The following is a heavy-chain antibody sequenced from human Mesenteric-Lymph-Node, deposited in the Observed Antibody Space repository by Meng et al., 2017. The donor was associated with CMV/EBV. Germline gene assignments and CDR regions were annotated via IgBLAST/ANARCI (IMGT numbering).Heavy chain of an antibody. J-gene: IGHJ6*02. CDR2: INSDGSST. CDR1: GFIFSSYW. V-gene: IGHV3-74*01. D-gene: IGHD4-11*01. CDR3: ASPFTTLTPQSPDYYYYYAMDV. Sequence: GESLKLSCAASGFIFSSYWMHWVRQAPGKGLVWVSRINSDGSSTSYADSVKGRFTISRDNAKNTLYLQMNSLSAEDTAVYFCASPFTTLTPQSPDYYYYYAMDVWGQGTTVTVSS.